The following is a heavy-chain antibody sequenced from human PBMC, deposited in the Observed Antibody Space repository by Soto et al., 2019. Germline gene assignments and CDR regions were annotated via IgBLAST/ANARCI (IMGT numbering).Heavy chain of an antibody. D-gene: IGHD6-13*01. Sequence: SETLSLTCTVSGCSISSYYWSWIRQPPGKGLEWIGYIYYSGSTNYNPSLKSRVTISVDTSKNQFSLKLSSVTAADTAVYYCARDRISAAGRGNYYYYGMDVWGQGTTVT. CDR2: IYYSGST. J-gene: IGHJ6*02. CDR3: ARDRISAAGRGNYYYYGMDV. V-gene: IGHV4-59*01. CDR1: GCSISSYY.